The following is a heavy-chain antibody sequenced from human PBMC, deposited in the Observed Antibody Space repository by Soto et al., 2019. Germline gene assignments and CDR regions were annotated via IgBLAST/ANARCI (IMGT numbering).Heavy chain of an antibody. V-gene: IGHV4-31*03. CDR3: ARGAPYISFDY. J-gene: IGHJ4*02. CDR1: GGSISSGDYE. Sequence: SETLSLTCTVSGGSISSGDYEWSWIRQHPGKGLEWIGYIYSSGYTYYNPSLKSRVTILVDTSKKQFSLKLSSVTAADTAVYYCARGAPYISFDYWGQGTLVTVSS. CDR2: IYSSGYT. D-gene: IGHD3-16*01.